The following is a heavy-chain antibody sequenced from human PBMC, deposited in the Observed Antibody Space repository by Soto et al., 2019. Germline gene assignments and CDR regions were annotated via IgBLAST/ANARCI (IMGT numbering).Heavy chain of an antibody. Sequence: SVKVSCKASGGTFSTYTITWVRQAPGQGLEWMGRIIPIIGIINYAQKFQGRATISADKFTGTAYMELTGLRSDDTAVYYCARDPPPMDVWGQGTTVTDSS. CDR1: GGTFSTYT. CDR2: IIPIIGII. V-gene: IGHV1-69*04. CDR3: ARDPPPMDV. J-gene: IGHJ6*02.